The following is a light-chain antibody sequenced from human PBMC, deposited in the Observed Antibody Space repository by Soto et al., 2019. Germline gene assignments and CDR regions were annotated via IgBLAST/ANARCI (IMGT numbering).Light chain of an antibody. CDR1: SSNIGAGYD. Sequence: QSVLTQPPSVSGAPGQRVTISCTGSSSNIGAGYDVHWYQQLPGTAPKLLISGNSNRPSGVPDRFSGSKSGTSASLVITGLQAEDEADYYCPSYDSSLSAHVVFGGGTQLTVL. J-gene: IGLJ2*01. CDR3: PSYDSSLSAHVV. CDR2: GNS. V-gene: IGLV1-40*01.